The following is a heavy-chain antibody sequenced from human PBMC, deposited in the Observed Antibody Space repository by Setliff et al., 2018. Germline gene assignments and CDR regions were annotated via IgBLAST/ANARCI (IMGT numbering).Heavy chain of an antibody. CDR1: GGSFSGYY. CDR3: ARGYSGYDYLKPFDY. V-gene: IGHV4-34*01. D-gene: IGHD5-12*01. CDR2: IYYSGST. J-gene: IGHJ4*02. Sequence: PSETLSLTCAVYGGSFSGYYWGWIRQPPGKGLEWIGSIYYSGSTYYNPSLKSRVTISVDTSKNQFSLKLSSVTAADTAVYYCARGYSGYDYLKPFDYWGQGTLVTVSS.